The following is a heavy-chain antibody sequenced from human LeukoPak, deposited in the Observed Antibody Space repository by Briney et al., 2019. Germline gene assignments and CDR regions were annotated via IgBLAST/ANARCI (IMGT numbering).Heavy chain of an antibody. CDR2: ISSRSTYI. Sequence: GGSLRLSCAASGVTFSSYSMNWVRQAPGKGLEWVSSISSRSTYIYYADSVKGRFTISRDNAKNTLYLQMNSLRAEDTAVYYCAKTKIAVAGPYDAFDIWGQGTMVTVSS. CDR1: GVTFSSYS. V-gene: IGHV3-21*04. J-gene: IGHJ3*02. D-gene: IGHD6-19*01. CDR3: AKTKIAVAGPYDAFDI.